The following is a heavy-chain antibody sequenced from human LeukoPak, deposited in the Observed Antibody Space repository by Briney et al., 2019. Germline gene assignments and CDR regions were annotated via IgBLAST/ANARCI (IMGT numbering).Heavy chain of an antibody. J-gene: IGHJ4*02. CDR3: AKDLXDSXHXIAXXAPDPG. D-gene: IGHD6-13*01. CDR1: GFTFSSYA. Sequence: GSLRLSCAASGFTFSSYAMSWVRQAPGKGLEWVSAISGSGGSTYYADSVKGRFTISRDNSKNTLYLQMNSLRAEDTAVYYCAKDLXDSXHXIAXXAPDPGWGQGTLVTV. V-gene: IGHV3-23*01. CDR2: ISGSGGST.